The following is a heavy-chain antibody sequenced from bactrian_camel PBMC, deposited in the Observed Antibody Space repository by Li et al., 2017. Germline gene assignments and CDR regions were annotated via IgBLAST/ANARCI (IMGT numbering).Heavy chain of an antibody. CDR3: VRSSGYWSFDY. CDR2: IVGSGSAT. CDR1: GFTFRGYW. J-gene: IGHJ6*01. Sequence: QVQLVESGGGSVRAGESRRLSCAASGFTFRGYWMSWVRQAPGKGLEWTSIIVGSGSATYYADSVKGRFTITRDYAKNTVHLQMNSLKPEDTAAYYCVRSSGYWSFDYWGQGTQVTVS. V-gene: IGHV3S25*01. D-gene: IGHD2*01.